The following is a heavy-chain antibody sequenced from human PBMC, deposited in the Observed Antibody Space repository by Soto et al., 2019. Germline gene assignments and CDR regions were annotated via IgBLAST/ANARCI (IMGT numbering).Heavy chain of an antibody. CDR3: ARLAPGGSGGGGDY. CDR1: GDSVSSNSAA. J-gene: IGHJ4*02. V-gene: IGHV6-1*01. CDR2: TYYRSKWYY. D-gene: IGHD6-19*01. Sequence: QVQLQQSGPGLVKPSQTLSLTCAISGDSVSSNSAAWNWIRQSPSRGLEWLGRTYYRSKWYYDSAVSVKSRITINPDTSHILFSLQLKSVTPEDTALYCCARLAPGGSGGGGDYWGQGTLVTVSS.